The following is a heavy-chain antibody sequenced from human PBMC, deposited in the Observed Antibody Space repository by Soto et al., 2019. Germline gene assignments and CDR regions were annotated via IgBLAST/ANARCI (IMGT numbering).Heavy chain of an antibody. Sequence: GGSLRLSCAASGFTFSSYAMHWVRQAPGKGLEWVAVISYDGSNKYYADSVKGRFTISRDNSKNTLYLQMNSLRAEDTAVYYCARGYSSGWLTFDYWGQGTLVTSPQ. J-gene: IGHJ4*02. V-gene: IGHV3-30-3*01. CDR3: ARGYSSGWLTFDY. CDR1: GFTFSSYA. CDR2: ISYDGSNK. D-gene: IGHD6-19*01.